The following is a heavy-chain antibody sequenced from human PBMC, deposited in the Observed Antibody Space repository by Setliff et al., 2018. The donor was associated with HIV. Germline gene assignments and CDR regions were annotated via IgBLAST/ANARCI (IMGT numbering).Heavy chain of an antibody. CDR2: MYYNGRP. J-gene: IGHJ4*02. V-gene: IGHV4-59*11. CDR3: ARDRYGDYAYFDY. CDR1: GGSTNDHY. D-gene: IGHD4-17*01. Sequence: PSETLSLTCTVSGGSTNDHYWSWIRQPPGKGLEWIGYMYYNGRPTYNPSLKSRVTLSVDASKNQFSLKLNSVTAADTAVYYCARDRYGDYAYFDYWGQGTLVTVSS.